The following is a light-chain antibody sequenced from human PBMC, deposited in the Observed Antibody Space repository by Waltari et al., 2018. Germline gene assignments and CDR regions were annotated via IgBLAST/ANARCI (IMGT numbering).Light chain of an antibody. J-gene: IGLJ2*01. Sequence: QSALTQPRSVSGSPGQSVAISCTGTSSDVGGYNYVSWYQQHPGKAPKLMIYDVTTRPAGVPDRFSGSKSGTTASLTISGLQADDEADYYCCSYAGPFGGGTKLTVL. V-gene: IGLV2-11*01. CDR3: CSYAGP. CDR2: DVT. CDR1: SSDVGGYNY.